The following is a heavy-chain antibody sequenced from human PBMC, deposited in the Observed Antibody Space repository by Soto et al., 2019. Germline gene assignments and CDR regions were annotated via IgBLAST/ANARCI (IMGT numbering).Heavy chain of an antibody. CDR2: IDPSDSYT. D-gene: IGHD2-2*01. J-gene: IGHJ4*02. Sequence: PGESLKISCKGSGYSFTSYWISWVRQMPGKGLEWMGRIDPSDSYTNYSPSFQGHVPISADKSISSGRRWWSCLKSSGTAMYYRASSPAVCGTTSCHDTWDYWGQGSLVT. V-gene: IGHV5-10-1*01. CDR3: ASSPAVCGTTSCHDTWDY. CDR1: GYSFTSYW.